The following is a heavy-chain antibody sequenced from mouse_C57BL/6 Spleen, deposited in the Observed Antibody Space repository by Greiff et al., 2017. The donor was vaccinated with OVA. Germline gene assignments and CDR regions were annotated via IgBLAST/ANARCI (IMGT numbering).Heavy chain of an antibody. J-gene: IGHJ2*01. CDR3: VRHDSSGYHYFDY. Sequence: EVQLVESGGGLVQPKGSLKLSCAASGFSFNTYAMNWVRQAPGKGLEWVARIRSKSNNYATYYADSVKDRFTISRDDSESMLYLQMNNLKTEDTAMYYCVRHDSSGYHYFDYWGQGTTLTVSS. V-gene: IGHV10-1*01. D-gene: IGHD3-2*02. CDR2: IRSKSNNYAT. CDR1: GFSFNTYA.